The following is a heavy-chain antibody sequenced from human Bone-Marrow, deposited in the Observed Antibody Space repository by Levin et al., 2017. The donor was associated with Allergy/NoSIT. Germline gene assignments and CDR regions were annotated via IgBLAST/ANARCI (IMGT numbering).Heavy chain of an antibody. V-gene: IGHV4-31*03. Sequence: SETLSLTCTVSGGSISSAGYHWTWIRQSPGKGLEWIGYISYRGTTYYNPSLKSRLTMSLDTSEQRFSLNLNSVTAAETAIYYCARLDGYYFDYWGQGTLVTVSS. CDR1: GGSISSAGYH. CDR2: ISYRGTT. D-gene: IGHD3-9*01. CDR3: ARLDGYYFDY. J-gene: IGHJ4*02.